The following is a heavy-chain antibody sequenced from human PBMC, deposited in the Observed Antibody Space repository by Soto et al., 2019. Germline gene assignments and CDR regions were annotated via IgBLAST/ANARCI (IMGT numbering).Heavy chain of an antibody. V-gene: IGHV3-21*04. CDR2: ISSVSSET. CDR1: GFTFSRVS. D-gene: IGHD3-10*01. J-gene: IGHJ5*02. CDR3: ATRRFLSPESSP. Sequence: GGSLSLSCEASGFTFSRVSRNWVRQIPGKGLEWVASISSVSSETWYADSVKGRFIISRDNAQNSLFLQMNTLKASDTAMYYCATRRFLSPESSPWGQGTLVTVSS.